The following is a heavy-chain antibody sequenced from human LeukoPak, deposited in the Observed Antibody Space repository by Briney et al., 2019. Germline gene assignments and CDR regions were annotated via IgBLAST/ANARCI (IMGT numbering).Heavy chain of an antibody. V-gene: IGHV3-30*02. J-gene: IGHJ6*03. Sequence: GGSLRLSCAASGFTFSNYGIHWVRQAPGKGLEWVAFIRFDGRNKYYADSVQGRFTISRDNSKNTLYLQMNSLRAEDTAVYYCARDWRRIVMVAPTTRHGNYMDVWGKGTTVTISS. CDR1: GFTFSNYG. CDR3: ARDWRRIVMVAPTTRHGNYMDV. D-gene: IGHD2-15*01. CDR2: IRFDGRNK.